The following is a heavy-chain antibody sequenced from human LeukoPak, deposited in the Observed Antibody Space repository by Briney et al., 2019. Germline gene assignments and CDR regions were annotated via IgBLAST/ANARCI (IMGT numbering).Heavy chain of an antibody. CDR3: ASACGGDCYSYAFDI. CDR2: IYYSGST. J-gene: IGHJ3*02. CDR1: GGSISSYY. V-gene: IGHV4-59*01. D-gene: IGHD2-21*02. Sequence: PSETLSLTCTVSGGSISSYYWSWIRQPPGKGLEWIGYIYYSGSTNYNPSLKSRVTISVDTSENQFSLKLSSVTAADTAVYYCASACGGDCYSYAFDIWGQGTMVTVSS.